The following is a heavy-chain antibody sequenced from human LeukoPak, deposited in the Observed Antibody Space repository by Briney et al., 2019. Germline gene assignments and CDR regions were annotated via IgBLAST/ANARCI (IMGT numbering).Heavy chain of an antibody. CDR3: ARDRSGYANDAFDF. V-gene: IGHV3-30-3*01. D-gene: IGHD3-3*01. Sequence: GGSLRLSRAAPGFTFSDYAMHWVRQAPGKGLEWVAVLSYGGTNKYYADSVKGRFTISRDNSKNTMFLQMNSLRAEDTAVYHCARDRSGYANDAFDFWGQGTMVTVSS. CDR2: LSYGGTNK. J-gene: IGHJ3*01. CDR1: GFTFSDYA.